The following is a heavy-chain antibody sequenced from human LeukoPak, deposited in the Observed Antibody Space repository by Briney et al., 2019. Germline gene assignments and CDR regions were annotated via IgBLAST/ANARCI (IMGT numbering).Heavy chain of an antibody. J-gene: IGHJ4*02. CDR1: GFTFSNYA. CDR3: ARDYYDSSGYLN. V-gene: IGHV3-53*01. CDR2: IYSGGST. Sequence: AGGSRRLSCAASGFTFSNYAMSWFRQAPGKGLEWVSVIYSGGSTYYADSVKGRFTISRDNSKNTLYLQMNSLRAEDTAVYYCARDYYDSSGYLNWGQGTLVTVSS. D-gene: IGHD3-22*01.